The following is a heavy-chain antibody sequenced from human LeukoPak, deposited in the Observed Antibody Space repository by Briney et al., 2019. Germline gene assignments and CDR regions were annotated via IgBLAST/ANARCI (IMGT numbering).Heavy chain of an antibody. Sequence: ASVKVSCKVSGYTLTELSMHWVRQAPGKGLEWMGGFDPEDGETIYAQKFQGRVTMTEDTSTDTAYMELSRLRSDDTAVYYCARERGPSYGYYYYYGMDVWGQGTTVTVSS. CDR3: ARERGPSYGYYYYYGMDV. D-gene: IGHD5-18*01. CDR1: GYTLTELS. J-gene: IGHJ6*02. V-gene: IGHV1-24*01. CDR2: FDPEDGET.